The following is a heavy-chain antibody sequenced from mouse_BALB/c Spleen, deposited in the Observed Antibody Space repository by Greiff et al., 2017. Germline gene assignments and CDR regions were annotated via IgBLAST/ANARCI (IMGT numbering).Heavy chain of an antibody. V-gene: IGHV2-2*02. Sequence: VQRVESGPGLVQPSQSLSITCTVSGFSLTSYGVHWVRQSPGKGLEWLGVIWSGGSTDYNAAFISRLSISKDNSKSQVFFKMNSLQANDTAIYYCARLTGSYWYFDVWGAGTTVTVSS. D-gene: IGHD4-1*01. CDR3: ARLTGSYWYFDV. J-gene: IGHJ1*01. CDR1: GFSLTSYG. CDR2: IWSGGST.